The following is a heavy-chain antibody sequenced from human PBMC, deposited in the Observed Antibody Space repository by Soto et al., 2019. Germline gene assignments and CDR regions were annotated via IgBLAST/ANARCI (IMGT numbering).Heavy chain of an antibody. D-gene: IGHD2-15*01. J-gene: IGHJ6*01. CDR3: ARKGHCSGGSCYQYYYYGMDV. CDR1: GFTFSSYG. CDR2: IWFDGNNK. V-gene: IGHV3-33*01. Sequence: QVQLVESGGGVVQPGRSLRLSCAASGFTFSSYGMHWVRQAPGKGLEWVAVIWFDGNNKYYEDSVKGRFTISRDNSKNTLYLQMDSLRAEDTAVYYCARKGHCSGGSCYQYYYYGMDVW.